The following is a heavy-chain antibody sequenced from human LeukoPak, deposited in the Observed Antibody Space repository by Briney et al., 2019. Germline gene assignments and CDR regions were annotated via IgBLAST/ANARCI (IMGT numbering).Heavy chain of an antibody. CDR1: GYTFTGYY. CDR2: INPNSGGT. CDR3: ARGLVVISPFAYNY. Sequence: GASVKVSCKASGYTFTGYYMHWVRQAPGEGLEWMGWINPNSGGTNYAQKFQGRVTMTRDTSISTAYMELSRLRSDDTAVYYCARGLVVISPFAYNYWGQGTLVTVSS. V-gene: IGHV1-2*02. J-gene: IGHJ4*02. D-gene: IGHD3-22*01.